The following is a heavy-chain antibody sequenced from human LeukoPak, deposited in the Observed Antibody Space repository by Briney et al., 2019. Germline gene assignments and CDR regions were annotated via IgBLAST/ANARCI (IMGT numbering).Heavy chain of an antibody. D-gene: IGHD3-22*01. CDR1: GFTFSSYW. J-gene: IGHJ4*02. CDR3: ARVETYYYDSRRARGGFDY. CDR2: IKQDGSEK. V-gene: IGHV3-7*01. Sequence: GGSLRLSCAASGFTFSSYWMSWVRQAPGKGLEWVANIKQDGSEKYYVDSVKGRFTISRDNAKNSLYLQMNSLRAEDTAVYYCARVETYYYDSRRARGGFDYWGQGTLVTVSS.